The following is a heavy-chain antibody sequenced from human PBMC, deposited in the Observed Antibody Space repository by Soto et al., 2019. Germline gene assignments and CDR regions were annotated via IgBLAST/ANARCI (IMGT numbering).Heavy chain of an antibody. CDR1: GGTFSSYA. CDR3: ARSTETTMIAHFQD. V-gene: IGHV1-69*06. D-gene: IGHD3-22*01. CDR2: IIPIFGTA. Sequence: SVKVSCKASGGTFSSYAISWVRQAPGQGREWMGGIIPIFGTANYAQKFQGRVTITADKSTSTAYMELSSLRSEDTAVYYCARSTETTMIAHFQDWRQGTLVTVSS. J-gene: IGHJ4*02.